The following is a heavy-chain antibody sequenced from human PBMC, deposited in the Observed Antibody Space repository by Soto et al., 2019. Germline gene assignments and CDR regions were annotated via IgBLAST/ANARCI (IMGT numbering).Heavy chain of an antibody. Sequence: GASVEVSCKASGYTFTSYGISWVRQAPGQGLEWMGWISAYNGNTNYAQKLQGRVTMTTDTSTSTAYMELRSLRSDDTAVYYCAREDSSGWYLNYYYVMDVWGQGTTVTVSS. D-gene: IGHD6-19*01. CDR3: AREDSSGWYLNYYYVMDV. CDR2: ISAYNGNT. CDR1: GYTFTSYG. J-gene: IGHJ6*02. V-gene: IGHV1-18*01.